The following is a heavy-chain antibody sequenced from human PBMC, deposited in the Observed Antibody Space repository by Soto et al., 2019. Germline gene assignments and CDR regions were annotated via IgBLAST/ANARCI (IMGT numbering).Heavy chain of an antibody. V-gene: IGHV3-21*06. Sequence: EVLLVESGGGLVKPGGSLRLSCAASGFTFTRYSMNWVRQAPGKGLECVASISSTTNYIYYGESLKGRLTISRDNAKNSMYLQMNTLRAEDTAVYYCARESEDLSSNLDYWGQGTLVTVSS. CDR3: ARESEDLSSNLDY. CDR2: ISSTTNYI. J-gene: IGHJ4*02. CDR1: GFTFTRYS.